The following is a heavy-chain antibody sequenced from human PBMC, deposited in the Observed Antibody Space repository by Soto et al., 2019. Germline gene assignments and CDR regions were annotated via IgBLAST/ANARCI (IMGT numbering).Heavy chain of an antibody. J-gene: IGHJ5*01. CDR3: TRDLLGYCSGGSWHQAFFDS. V-gene: IGHV3-49*03. CDR2: IRSKAYGGTT. D-gene: IGHD2-15*01. CDR1: GFTFGDYA. Sequence: GGSLRLSCTASGFTFGDYAMSWFRQAPGKGLEWVGFIRSKAYGGTTEYAASVKGRFTISRDDSKSIAYLQMNSLKTEDTAVYYCTRDLLGYCSGGSWHQAFFDSWGQGTLVTVSS.